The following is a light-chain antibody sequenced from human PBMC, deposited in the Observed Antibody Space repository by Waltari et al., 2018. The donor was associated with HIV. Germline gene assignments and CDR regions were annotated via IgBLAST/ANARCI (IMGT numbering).Light chain of an antibody. CDR3: AAWDDSLSGSVV. CDR1: NSNIGRYA. J-gene: IGLJ2*01. Sequence: QSVLTQPPSASGAPGQRVSISCSGGNSNIGRYAVSWYQQLPGTAPKLLISSNTQRPSWVPDRFSGSKSGTSASLAIGGLQSEDEADYYCAAWDDSLSGSVVFGGGTKLTVL. V-gene: IGLV1-44*01. CDR2: SNT.